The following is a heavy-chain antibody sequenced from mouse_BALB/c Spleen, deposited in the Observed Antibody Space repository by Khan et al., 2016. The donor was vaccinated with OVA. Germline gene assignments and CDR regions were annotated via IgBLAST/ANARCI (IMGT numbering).Heavy chain of an antibody. CDR3: ARAYYRYDGYYAMDY. CDR2: IWGGGGT. D-gene: IGHD2-14*01. CDR1: GFSLSRYN. J-gene: IGHJ4*01. V-gene: IGHV2-6-4*01. Sequence: QVQLKDSGPGLVAPSQSLSITCTVSGFSLSRYNIHWVRQPPGKGLEWLGMIWGGGGTDYNSTLKIRLSISKDNYKSQVFLKMNSLQTDDTAMYYCARAYYRYDGYYAMDYWGQGTSVTVSS.